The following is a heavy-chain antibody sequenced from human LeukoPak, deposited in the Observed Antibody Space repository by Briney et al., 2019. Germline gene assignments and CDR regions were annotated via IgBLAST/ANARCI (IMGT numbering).Heavy chain of an antibody. CDR1: GFTVSSNY. J-gene: IGHJ4*02. V-gene: IGHV3-53*01. D-gene: IGHD6-19*01. CDR3: ARDTFGPRGWIDY. Sequence: GGSLRLSCAASGFTVSSNYMSWVRQAPGKGLEWVSVIYSGGSTYYADSVKGRFTISRDNSKNTLYLQMNSLRAEDTAVYYCARDTFGPRGWIDYWGQGTLVTVSS. CDR2: IYSGGST.